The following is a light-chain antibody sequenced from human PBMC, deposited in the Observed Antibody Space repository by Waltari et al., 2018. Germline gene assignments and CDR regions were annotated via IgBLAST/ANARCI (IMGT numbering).Light chain of an antibody. J-gene: IGKJ2*01. CDR3: HQYSSWPPMFT. V-gene: IGKV3-15*01. Sequence: EIVMTQSPATLSVSPGEGATLSCRASQRVSSNLAWYQQRPGQAPRLLIYGASTRATGNPARFSGSVSGTEFTLTISSLQSEDSAVYYCHQYSSWPPMFTFGQGTKLEIK. CDR2: GAS. CDR1: QRVSSN.